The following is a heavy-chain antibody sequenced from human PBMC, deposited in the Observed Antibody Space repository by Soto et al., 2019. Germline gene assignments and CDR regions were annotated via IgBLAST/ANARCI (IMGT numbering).Heavy chain of an antibody. CDR2: ISYDGSNT. Sequence: QVQLVESGGGVVQPGRSLRLSCAASGFTFSSYGMHWVRQAPGKGLEWVAVISYDGSNTYVADSVKGRFAISRDNSKNTLYLQINSLRTEDTAVYYCAKTCGGDCYSPGDYWGQGTLVTVSS. CDR3: AKTCGGDCYSPGDY. V-gene: IGHV3-30*18. J-gene: IGHJ4*02. D-gene: IGHD2-21*02. CDR1: GFTFSSYG.